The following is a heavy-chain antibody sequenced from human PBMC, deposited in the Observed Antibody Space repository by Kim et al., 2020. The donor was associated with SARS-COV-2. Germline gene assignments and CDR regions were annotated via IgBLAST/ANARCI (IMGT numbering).Heavy chain of an antibody. Sequence: SETLSLTCAVYGGSFSGYYWSWIRQPPGKGLEWIGEINHSGSTNYNPSLKSRVTISVDTSKNQFSLKLSSVTAADTAVYYCARGKKIQLWLLAPEDYWGQGTLVTVSS. D-gene: IGHD5-18*01. V-gene: IGHV4-34*01. CDR3: ARGKKIQLWLLAPEDY. J-gene: IGHJ4*02. CDR2: INHSGST. CDR1: GGSFSGYY.